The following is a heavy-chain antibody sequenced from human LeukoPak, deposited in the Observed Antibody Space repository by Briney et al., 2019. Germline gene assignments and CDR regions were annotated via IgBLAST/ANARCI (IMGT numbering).Heavy chain of an antibody. J-gene: IGHJ6*02. CDR1: GFTFSSYG. CDR3: ASEYSRSGTFYYGMDV. CDR2: ISGSSSTI. V-gene: IGHV3-48*02. D-gene: IGHD6-6*01. Sequence: GGSLRLSCAASGFTFSSYGMKWDRQAPGKGLEWVSYISGSSSTIYYTESVKGRFTIFRDNAKSSLYMQMNSLRDEDTAVYYCASEYSRSGTFYYGMDVWGQGTTVTVFS.